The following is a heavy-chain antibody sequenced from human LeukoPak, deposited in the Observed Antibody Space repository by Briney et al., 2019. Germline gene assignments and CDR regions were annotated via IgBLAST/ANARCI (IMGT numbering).Heavy chain of an antibody. D-gene: IGHD3-10*01. J-gene: IGHJ4*02. CDR2: FDPEDGET. CDR3: ATASSYYYGSGIPPDY. Sequence: ASVKVSCKVSGYTLTELSMHWVRQAPGKGLEWMGGFDPEDGETIYAQKFQARVTMTEDTSTDTAYMELSSLRSEDTAVYYCATASSYYYGSGIPPDYWGQGTLVTVSS. V-gene: IGHV1-24*01. CDR1: GYTLTELS.